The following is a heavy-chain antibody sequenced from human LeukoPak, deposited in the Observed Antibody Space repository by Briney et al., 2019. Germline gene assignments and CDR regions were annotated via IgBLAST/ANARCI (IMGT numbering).Heavy chain of an antibody. CDR2: LYSGGFT. Sequence: GGSLRLSCAASGFSVSSNYMTWVRQAPGEGLEWVSVLYSGGFTYYADSVKGRFSISRDSSKNTVYLQMNSLRVEDTAVYYCARDRSGYPPAWTFDIWGQGTMVTVSS. D-gene: IGHD3-22*01. V-gene: IGHV3-66*01. CDR1: GFSVSSNY. CDR3: ARDRSGYPPAWTFDI. J-gene: IGHJ3*02.